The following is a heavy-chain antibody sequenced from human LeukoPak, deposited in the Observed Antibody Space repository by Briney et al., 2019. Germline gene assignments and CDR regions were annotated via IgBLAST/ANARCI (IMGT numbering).Heavy chain of an antibody. J-gene: IGHJ6*03. Sequence: PSETLSLTCAVSGYSISRGYHWDWIRQPPGKGLVWIGYIYYSGSTNYNPSLKSRVTISVDTSKNQFSLKLSSVTAADTAVYYCARGYLTEGGATARRVHYMDVWGKGTTVTVSS. CDR3: ARGYLTEGGATARRVHYMDV. CDR2: IYYSGST. CDR1: GYSISRGYH. V-gene: IGHV4-61*01. D-gene: IGHD5-12*01.